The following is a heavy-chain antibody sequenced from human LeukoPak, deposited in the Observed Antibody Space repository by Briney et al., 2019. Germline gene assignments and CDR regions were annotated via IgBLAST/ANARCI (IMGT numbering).Heavy chain of an antibody. CDR3: VKSAGRNGGN. V-gene: IGHV3-11*06. Sequence: GGSLRLSCAASGFTFSSYWMSWIRQAPGKGLQWLSYISSSSSDTSYADSVRGRFTISRDNAKKSVYLQMNSLRAEDTAIYYCVKSAGRNGGNWGQGTLVTVSS. CDR2: ISSSSSDT. D-gene: IGHD1-26*01. J-gene: IGHJ4*02. CDR1: GFTFSSYW.